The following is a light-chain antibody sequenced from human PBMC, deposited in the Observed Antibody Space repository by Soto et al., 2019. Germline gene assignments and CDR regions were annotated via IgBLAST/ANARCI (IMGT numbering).Light chain of an antibody. CDR1: QSLLHSNGYNY. V-gene: IGKV2-28*01. J-gene: IGKJ5*01. CDR3: MQALQPLIT. Sequence: DIVMTQSPLSLPVTPGEPASISCRSNQSLLHSNGYNYLDWYLQKPGQSPQLLIHLGSSRASGVPDRFSGSGSGTDFTLKIRGVEAEDVGVYYCMQALQPLITFGQGTRLEIK. CDR2: LGS.